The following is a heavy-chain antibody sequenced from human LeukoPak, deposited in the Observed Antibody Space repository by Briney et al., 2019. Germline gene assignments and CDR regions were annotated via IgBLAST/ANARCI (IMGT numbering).Heavy chain of an antibody. D-gene: IGHD3-16*01. Sequence: GGSLRLSCAASGFTFSSYWMHWVRQAPGKGLVWVSRISGDGSTTGYADSVKGRFTISRDNAKNTLYLQMNSLRAEDTAVYYCTRDLGVYWGQGALVTVS. CDR3: TRDLGVY. J-gene: IGHJ4*02. V-gene: IGHV3-74*01. CDR2: ISGDGSTT. CDR1: GFTFSSYW.